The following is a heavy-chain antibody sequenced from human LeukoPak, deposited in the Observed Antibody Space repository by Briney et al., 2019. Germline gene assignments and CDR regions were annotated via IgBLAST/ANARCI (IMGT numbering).Heavy chain of an antibody. J-gene: IGHJ4*02. CDR3: ARNPAKVFPAVY. CDR2: INQDESDI. V-gene: IGHV3-7*01. Sequence: PGGSLRLSCAASGLTFSTYWMSCVRQAPGEGLEWVGNINQDESDIYYVDSVKGRFTITRDNAKNSLSLQMNSPRSDDTAVNYCARNPAKVFPAVYWGQGTLVTVSS. D-gene: IGHD2-2*01. CDR1: GLTFSTYW.